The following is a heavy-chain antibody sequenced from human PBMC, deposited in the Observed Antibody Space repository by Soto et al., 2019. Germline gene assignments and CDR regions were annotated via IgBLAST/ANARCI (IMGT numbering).Heavy chain of an antibody. Sequence: GEYLKISRKGSGYSITTYLIGWGRHMRGKGLEWMGSISPAASDTRYSPSFQGQVTISADKFINTAYLQWSSPKASDTTMYYCARAYPKYFDSWGQGTLVTVSS. V-gene: IGHV5-51*01. CDR2: ISPAASDT. CDR1: GYSITTYL. J-gene: IGHJ4*02. CDR3: ARAYPKYFDS.